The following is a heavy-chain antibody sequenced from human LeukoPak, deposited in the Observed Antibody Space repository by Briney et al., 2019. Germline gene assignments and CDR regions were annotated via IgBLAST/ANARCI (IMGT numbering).Heavy chain of an antibody. V-gene: IGHV3-23*01. CDR3: ARDMSEWLARGLFDY. CDR2: ISGSGGST. CDR1: GFTFSSYA. J-gene: IGHJ4*02. Sequence: GGSLRLSCAASGFTFSSYAMSWVRQAPGKGLEWVSAISGSGGSTYYADSVKGRFTISRDNAKNSLYLQMNSLRAEDTAVYYCARDMSEWLARGLFDYWGQGTLVTVSS. D-gene: IGHD6-19*01.